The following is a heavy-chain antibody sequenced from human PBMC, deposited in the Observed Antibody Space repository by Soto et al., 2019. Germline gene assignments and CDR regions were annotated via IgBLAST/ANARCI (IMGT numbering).Heavy chain of an antibody. D-gene: IGHD6-19*01. V-gene: IGHV1-69*13. Sequence: SVKVSCKASGGTFSSYAISWVRQAPGQGLEWMGGIIPIFGTANYAQKFQGRVTITADESTSTAYMELSSLRSEDTAVYYCARSIAVAGVDALDIWGQGTMVTVSS. J-gene: IGHJ3*02. CDR3: ARSIAVAGVDALDI. CDR2: IIPIFGTA. CDR1: GGTFSSYA.